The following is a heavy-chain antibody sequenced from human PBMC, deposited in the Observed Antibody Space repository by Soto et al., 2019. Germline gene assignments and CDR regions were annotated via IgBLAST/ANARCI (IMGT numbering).Heavy chain of an antibody. CDR1: GGSISSGGYS. CDR2: IYHSGST. V-gene: IGHV4-30-2*01. Sequence: PSETLSLTCAVSGGSISSGGYSWSWIRQPPGKGLEWIGYIYHSGSTYYNPSLKSRVTISVDRSKNQFSLKLTSVTAADTAVYYCATAPGPYWGQGTLVHRLL. J-gene: IGHJ4*02. CDR3: ATAPGPY.